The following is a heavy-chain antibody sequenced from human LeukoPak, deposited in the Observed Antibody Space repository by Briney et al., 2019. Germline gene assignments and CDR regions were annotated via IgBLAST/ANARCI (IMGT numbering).Heavy chain of an antibody. J-gene: IGHJ4*02. V-gene: IGHV3-48*01. CDR3: ARDLTGSDH. D-gene: IGHD1-20*01. CDR2: ISESSSAI. Sequence: GGSLRLSCAASGFAFNAYPMNWVRQGPGKGLEWVSYISESSSAIYYADSVRGRFTISRDNAKNSLYLQMNSLRAEDTAVYFCARDLTGSDHWGQGTLVTVSS. CDR1: GFAFNAYP.